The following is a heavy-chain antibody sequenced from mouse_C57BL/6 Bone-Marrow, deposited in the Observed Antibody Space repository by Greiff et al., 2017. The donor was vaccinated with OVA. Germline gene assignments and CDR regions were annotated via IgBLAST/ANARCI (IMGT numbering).Heavy chain of an antibody. J-gene: IGHJ2*01. V-gene: IGHV2-2*01. Sequence: QVQLQQSGPGLVQPSQSLSITCTVSGFSLTSYGVHWVRQSPGKGLEWLGVIWSGGSTDYNAAFISRLSIIKDNSKSQVFFKMNSLQADDTAVYYCARNGYYGSSYVNYFDYWGQGTTLTVSS. CDR2: IWSGGST. CDR1: GFSLTSYG. D-gene: IGHD1-1*01. CDR3: ARNGYYGSSYVNYFDY.